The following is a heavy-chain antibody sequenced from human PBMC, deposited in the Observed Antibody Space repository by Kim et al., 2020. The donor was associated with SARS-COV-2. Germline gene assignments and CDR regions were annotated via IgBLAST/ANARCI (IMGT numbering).Heavy chain of an antibody. D-gene: IGHD6-13*01. CDR3: ARLIWDTSWYDY. CDR2: IYYSGST. Sequence: SETLSLTCSVSGGSISSSSYYWGWIRQPPGKGLEWIGNIYYSGSTYYNPSLKSRVTISVDTSKNQFSLKLSSVTAADTAVYYCARLIWDTSWYDYWGQGTLVTVSS. CDR1: GGSISSSSYY. J-gene: IGHJ4*02. V-gene: IGHV4-39*01.